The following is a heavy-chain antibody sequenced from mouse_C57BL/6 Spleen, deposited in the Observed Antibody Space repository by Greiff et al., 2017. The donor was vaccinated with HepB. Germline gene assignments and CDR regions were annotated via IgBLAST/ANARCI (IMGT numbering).Heavy chain of an antibody. CDR3: ARSEDYGRGFAY. J-gene: IGHJ3*01. Sequence: QVQLQQPGAELVKPGASVKLSCKASGYTFTSYWMHWVKQRPGQGLEWIGMIHPNSGSTNYNEKFKSKATLTADKSSSTAYMQLSSLTSEDSAVYFCARSEDYGRGFAYWGQGTLVTVSA. D-gene: IGHD1-1*01. V-gene: IGHV1-64*01. CDR2: IHPNSGST. CDR1: GYTFTSYW.